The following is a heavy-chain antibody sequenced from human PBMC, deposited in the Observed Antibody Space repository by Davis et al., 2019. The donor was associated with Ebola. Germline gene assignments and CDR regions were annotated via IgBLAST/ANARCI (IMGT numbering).Heavy chain of an antibody. CDR1: GASISSYY. J-gene: IGHJ5*02. Sequence: SETLSLTCSVSGASISSYYWSWIRQPPGKGLEWIGYIYYSGSTNYNPPLKSRVTISVDTSKNQFSLKLSSVTAADTAMYYCARRGTSSWYAGWFDPWGQGTLVTVSS. V-gene: IGHV4-59*08. D-gene: IGHD6-13*01. CDR2: IYYSGST. CDR3: ARRGTSSWYAGWFDP.